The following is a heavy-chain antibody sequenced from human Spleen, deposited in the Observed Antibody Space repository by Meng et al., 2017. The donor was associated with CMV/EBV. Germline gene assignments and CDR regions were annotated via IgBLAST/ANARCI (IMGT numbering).Heavy chain of an antibody. D-gene: IGHD3-10*01. J-gene: IGHJ4*02. CDR1: GLTVSGSY. CDR3: AREVGSGSFDF. Sequence: LSGAASGLTVSGSYMNWVRQPPGKGLEWVSVSYRGSDTYYADSVKGRFIISRDNSKNTVDLQMKNLRAEDTAVYFCAREVGSGSFDFWGQGTLVTVSS. V-gene: IGHV3-53*01. CDR2: SYRGSDT.